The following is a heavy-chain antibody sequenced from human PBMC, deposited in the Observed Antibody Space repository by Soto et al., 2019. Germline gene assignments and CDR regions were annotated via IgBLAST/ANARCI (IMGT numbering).Heavy chain of an antibody. CDR3: ARLPRTTVAGTGTDS. J-gene: IGHJ4*02. CDR1: GVSISSSDYF. V-gene: IGHV4-39*01. Sequence: LSLTCTGSGVSISSSDYFWGWIRQPPGKGLEWIASIHSSGRTFYNPSLKSRVTISVDTSKNQFSLELTSVTAADTAVYYCARLPRTTVAGTGTDSWGQGTLVTVSS. CDR2: IHSSGRT. D-gene: IGHD6-19*01.